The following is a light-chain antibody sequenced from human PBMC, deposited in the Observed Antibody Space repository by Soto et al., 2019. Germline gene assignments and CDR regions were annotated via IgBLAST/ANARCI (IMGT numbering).Light chain of an antibody. Sequence: DIVLNQSPGTLSLSPGERATLSCRASHVVSSSYLAWYQHKPGQAPRLVIYTASSRATGIPDRFSGSGSGTDFSLTISRLEPEDFAVYYCQQYGSSPLTFGQGTKVDIK. CDR2: TAS. CDR1: HVVSSSY. V-gene: IGKV3-20*01. J-gene: IGKJ1*01. CDR3: QQYGSSPLT.